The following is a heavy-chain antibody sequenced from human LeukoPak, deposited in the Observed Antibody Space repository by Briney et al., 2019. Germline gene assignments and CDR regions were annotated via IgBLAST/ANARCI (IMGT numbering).Heavy chain of an antibody. CDR1: GYTFTSYA. J-gene: IGHJ4*02. CDR2: INAGNGNT. D-gene: IGHD3-22*01. Sequence: GASVKVSCKAPGYTFTSYAMHWVRQAPGQRLEWMGWINAGNGNTKYSQKFQGRVTITRDTSASTAYMELSSLRSEDTAVYYCATWYYYDSSGYSYWGQGTLVAVSS. CDR3: ATWYYYDSSGYSY. V-gene: IGHV1-3*01.